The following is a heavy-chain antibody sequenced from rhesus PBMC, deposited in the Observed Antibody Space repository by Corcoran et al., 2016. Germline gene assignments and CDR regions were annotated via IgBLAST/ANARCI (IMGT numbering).Heavy chain of an antibody. CDR2: IYGSRGST. CDR3: AGDRYYNFWSGYLSLADY. Sequence: QVQLQESGPGLVKPSETLSLTCAVSGGSFSRYWWGWIRQPPGKGREGIGSIYGSRGSTEYNHSLKSRATISRDTSKNQFSRKLGAGTAADTAVYYCAGDRYYNFWSGYLSLADYWGQGVLVTVSS. V-gene: IGHV4-160*01. CDR1: GGSFSRYW. J-gene: IGHJ4*01. D-gene: IGHD3-3*01.